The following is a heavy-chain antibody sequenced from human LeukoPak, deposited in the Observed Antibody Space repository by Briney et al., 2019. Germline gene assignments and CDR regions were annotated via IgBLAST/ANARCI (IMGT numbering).Heavy chain of an antibody. D-gene: IGHD6-13*01. V-gene: IGHV4-59*08. CDR1: GGSISSYY. CDR3: ARHVRLPGIAAAGTDC. Sequence: SETLSLTCTVSGGSISSYYWSWIRQPPGKGMEWMGYIYYSGSTNYNPSLKSRVTISVDTSKNQFSLKLSSVTAADTAVYYCARHVRLPGIAAAGTDCWGQGTLVTVSS. J-gene: IGHJ4*02. CDR2: IYYSGST.